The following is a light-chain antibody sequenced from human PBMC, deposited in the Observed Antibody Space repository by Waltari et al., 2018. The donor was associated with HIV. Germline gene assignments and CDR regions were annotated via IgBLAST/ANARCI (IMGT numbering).Light chain of an antibody. CDR2: EVS. V-gene: IGLV2-14*01. CDR3: GSYTATNSMM. CDR1: TSDADSFDY. J-gene: IGLJ3*02. Sequence: QSALTQPAYVSGSPGQSITISCTGPTSDADSFDYVSWYQQHPGKVPTLLIYEVSFRASGVSNRFSASKAGNTTSLTISGLQAEDEAVYYCGSYTATNSMMFGGGTKLTVL.